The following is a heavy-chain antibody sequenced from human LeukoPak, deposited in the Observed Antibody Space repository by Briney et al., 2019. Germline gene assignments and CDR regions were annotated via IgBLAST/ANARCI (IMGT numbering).Heavy chain of an antibody. CDR3: ARGSGRDAFDI. CDR1: GGSISSYY. D-gene: IGHD2-15*01. V-gene: IGHV4-59*01. Sequence: SETLSLTCTVSGGSISSYYWSWLRQPPGKGLEWIGYIYYSGSTNYNPSLKSRVTISVDTSKNQFSLKLSSVTAADTAVYYCARGSGRDAFDIWGQGTMFTVSS. J-gene: IGHJ3*02. CDR2: IYYSGST.